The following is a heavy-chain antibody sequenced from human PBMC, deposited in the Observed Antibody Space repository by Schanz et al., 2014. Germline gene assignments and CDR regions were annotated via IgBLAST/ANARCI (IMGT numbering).Heavy chain of an antibody. Sequence: QVQLVQSGAEVKKPGASVKLSCKASNYIFTKYYIHCVRQAPGQGLEWMGLINPYDDTIDYAKKFQGRVTMTADKSTSTVYMELSSLRSGDTAVYYCATNSPFRMVRGSNAFDAWGQGTMVTVSS. CDR2: INPYDDTI. D-gene: IGHD3-10*01. J-gene: IGHJ3*01. V-gene: IGHV1-46*03. CDR3: ATNSPFRMVRGSNAFDA. CDR1: NYIFTKYY.